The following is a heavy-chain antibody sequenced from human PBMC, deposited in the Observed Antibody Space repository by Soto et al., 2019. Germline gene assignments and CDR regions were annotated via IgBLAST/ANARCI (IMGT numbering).Heavy chain of an antibody. V-gene: IGHV4-34*01. J-gene: IGHJ6*02. D-gene: IGHD3-9*01. CDR1: GGSFSGYY. CDR3: ARERRYFDWFRPMDV. CDR2: INHSGST. Sequence: SETLSLTCAVYGGSFSGYYWTWIRQPPGTGLEWIGEINHSGSTNYNPSLKSRVTISVDTSKNQFSLKLSSVTAADTAVYYCARERRYFDWFRPMDVWGQGTTVT.